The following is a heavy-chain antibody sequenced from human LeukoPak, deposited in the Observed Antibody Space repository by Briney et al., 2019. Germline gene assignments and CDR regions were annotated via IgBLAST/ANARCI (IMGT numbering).Heavy chain of an antibody. D-gene: IGHD4-17*01. CDR2: IKQDGSEK. V-gene: IGHV3-7*03. Sequence: GGSLRLSCAASGFTFSSYAMSWVRQAPGKGLEWVANIKQDGSEKYYVDSVKGRFTISRDDAKNSLYLQMNSLRAEDTAVYYCVRGQTTVTNWGQGTLVTVSS. CDR3: VRGQTTVTN. CDR1: GFTFSSYA. J-gene: IGHJ4*02.